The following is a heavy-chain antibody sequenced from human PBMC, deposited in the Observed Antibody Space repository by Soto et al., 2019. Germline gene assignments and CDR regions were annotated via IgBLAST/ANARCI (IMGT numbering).Heavy chain of an antibody. CDR2: IYYSGST. Sequence: QLQLQESGPGLVKPSETLSLTCTVSGGSISSSSYYWGWIRQPPGKGLEWIGSIYYSGSTYYNPSLKSRVTISVDTSKNQFSLKLSSVTAADTAVYYCARREVNYYGSGSYYFDYWGQGTLVTVSS. D-gene: IGHD3-10*01. J-gene: IGHJ4*02. V-gene: IGHV4-39*01. CDR3: ARREVNYYGSGSYYFDY. CDR1: GGSISSSSYY.